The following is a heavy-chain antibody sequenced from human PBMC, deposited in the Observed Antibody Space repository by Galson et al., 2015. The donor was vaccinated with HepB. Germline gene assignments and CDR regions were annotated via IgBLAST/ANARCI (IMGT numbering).Heavy chain of an antibody. V-gene: IGHV3-30*04. Sequence: SLRLSCAASGFTFSSYTMHWVRQAPGKGLEWVAVISYDGSNKYYADSVKGRFTISRDNSKNTLYLQMNSLRAEDTAVYYCWVVSWKQVPRIDSWGQGTLVTVSS. CDR3: WVVSWKQVPRIDS. J-gene: IGHJ4*02. CDR2: ISYDGSNK. D-gene: IGHD5/OR15-5a*01. CDR1: GFTFSSYT.